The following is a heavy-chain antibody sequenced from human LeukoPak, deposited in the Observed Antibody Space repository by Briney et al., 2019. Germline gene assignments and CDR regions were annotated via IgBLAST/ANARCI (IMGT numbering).Heavy chain of an antibody. D-gene: IGHD1-14*01. CDR1: GFTFDNYV. CDR2: ISYTGGNT. Sequence: GGSLRLSCAASGFTFDNYVMTWVRQAPGKGLEWVSAISYTGGNTYYADPVKGRFTISRDNSMSALYLQMDGLRVEDSAVYYCAKDGQVNQPDRLFTDWGQGTLVIVSS. CDR3: AKDGQVNQPDRLFTD. V-gene: IGHV3-23*01. J-gene: IGHJ4*02.